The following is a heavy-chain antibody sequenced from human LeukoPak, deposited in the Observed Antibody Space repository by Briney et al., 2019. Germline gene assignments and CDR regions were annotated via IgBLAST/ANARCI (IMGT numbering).Heavy chain of an antibody. J-gene: IGHJ4*02. CDR2: IYDSGST. V-gene: IGHV4-39*01. CDR3: ARGLGIAAAGTYKTFDY. CDR1: GGSIRSSYYY. D-gene: IGHD6-13*01. Sequence: SETLSLTCTVSGGSIRSSYYYWGWIRQPPGKGLEWIGSIYDSGSTYYNPSLKSRVTISVDTSKNQFSLKLSSVTAADTAVYYCARGLGIAAAGTYKTFDYWGQGTLVTVSS.